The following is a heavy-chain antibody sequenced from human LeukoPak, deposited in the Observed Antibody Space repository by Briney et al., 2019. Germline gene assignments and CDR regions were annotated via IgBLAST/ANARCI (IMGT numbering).Heavy chain of an antibody. V-gene: IGHV3-23*01. Sequence: PGGSLRLSCAASGFTFSTFAMTWVRQAPGRGLEWVSTVSGSDGSTDYADSVRGRFTISRDNINNTLDLQMNSLRVEDTAVYYCAKGMTKWLPNAFDVWGQGTMVTVSS. D-gene: IGHD5-12*01. CDR2: VSGSDGST. CDR3: AKGMTKWLPNAFDV. J-gene: IGHJ3*01. CDR1: GFTFSTFA.